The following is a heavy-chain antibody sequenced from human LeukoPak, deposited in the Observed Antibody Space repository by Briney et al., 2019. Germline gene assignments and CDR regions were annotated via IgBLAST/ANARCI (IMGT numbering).Heavy chain of an antibody. D-gene: IGHD6-13*01. CDR1: GGSISSYY. V-gene: IGHV4-4*07. J-gene: IGHJ4*02. CDR3: ARDQGYSSSWYYNFDY. CDR2: IYTSGST. Sequence: PSETLSLTCTVSGGSISSYYWSWIRQPAGKGLEWIGRIYTSGSTNYNPSLKSRVTMSVDTSKNQFSLKLSSVTAADTAVYYCARDQGYSSSWYYNFDYRGQGTLVTVSS.